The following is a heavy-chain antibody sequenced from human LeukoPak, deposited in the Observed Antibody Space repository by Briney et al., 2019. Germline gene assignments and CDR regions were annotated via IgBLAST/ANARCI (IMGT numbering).Heavy chain of an antibody. CDR3: ARDKWTTVTTH. CDR2: ISSSSSYI. J-gene: IGHJ4*02. CDR1: GFTFSSYS. D-gene: IGHD4-17*01. V-gene: IGHV3-21*01. Sequence: GGSLRLSCAASGFTFSSYSMNWVRLAPGKVLEWVSSISSSSSYIYYADSVKGRFTISRDNAKNSLYLQMNSLRAEDTAVYYCARDKWTTVTTHWGQGTLVTVSS.